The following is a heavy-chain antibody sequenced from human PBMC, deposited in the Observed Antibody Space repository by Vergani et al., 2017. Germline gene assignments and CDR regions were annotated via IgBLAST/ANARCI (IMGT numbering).Heavy chain of an antibody. CDR2: IYSGGST. Sequence: EVQLVESGGGLVQPGGSLRLSCAASGFTVSSNYMSWVRQAPGKGLEWVSVIYSGGSTYYADYVKGRFTISRDNSKNTLYLQMNSLRAEDTAVYYCARAQEGYYDSSGYYGYYMDVWGKGTTVTVSS. CDR3: ARAQEGYYDSSGYYGYYMDV. J-gene: IGHJ6*03. CDR1: GFTVSSNY. V-gene: IGHV3-66*02. D-gene: IGHD3-22*01.